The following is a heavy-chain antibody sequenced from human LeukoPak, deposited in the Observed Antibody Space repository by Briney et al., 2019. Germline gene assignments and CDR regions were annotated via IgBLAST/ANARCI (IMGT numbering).Heavy chain of an antibody. CDR2: IYYSGST. CDR1: GGSISSSSYY. J-gene: IGHJ4*02. Sequence: PSETLSLTCTVSGGSISSSSYYWGWIRQPPGKGLEWIGSIYYSGSTYYNPSLKSRVTISVDTSKNQFSLKLSSVTAADTAVYYRARVVAAADYWGQGTLVTVSS. CDR3: ARVVAAADY. D-gene: IGHD6-13*01. V-gene: IGHV4-39*07.